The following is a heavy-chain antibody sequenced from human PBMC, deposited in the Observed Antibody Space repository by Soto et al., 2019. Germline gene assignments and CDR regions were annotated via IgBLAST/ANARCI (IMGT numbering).Heavy chain of an antibody. V-gene: IGHV4-30-4*01. D-gene: IGHD2-8*01. CDR1: GGSISSGDYY. CDR2: IYYSGST. CDR3: ARVSPTCTNGVCRYYFDY. Sequence: KPSETLSLTCTVSGGSISSGDYYWRWIRQPPGKGLEWIGYIYYSGSTYYNPSLKSRVTISVDTSKNQFSLKLSSVTAADTAVYYCARVSPTCTNGVCRYYFDYWGQGTLVTVSS. J-gene: IGHJ4*02.